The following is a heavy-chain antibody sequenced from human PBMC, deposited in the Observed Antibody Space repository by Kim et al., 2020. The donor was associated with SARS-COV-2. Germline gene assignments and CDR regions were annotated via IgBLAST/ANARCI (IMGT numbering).Heavy chain of an antibody. J-gene: IGHJ6*02. D-gene: IGHD2-15*01. CDR3: ARGRWQPEVGYYYYGMNV. Sequence: GRFTISRDTAKNSLYLQMNSLSAEDTAVYYCARGRWQPEVGYYYYGMNVWGQGATVTVSS. V-gene: IGHV3-11*01.